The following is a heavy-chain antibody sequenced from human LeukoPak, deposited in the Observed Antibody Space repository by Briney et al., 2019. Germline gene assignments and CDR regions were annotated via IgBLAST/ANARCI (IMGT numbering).Heavy chain of an antibody. CDR3: ARDEQGSGWFGAFDI. Sequence: GRSLRLSCEASGFTFSSYAMHWVRQAPGKGLEWVAVISYDGSNKYYADSVKGRFTISRDNSKNTLYLQMNSLRAEDTAVYYCARDEQGSGWFGAFDIWGQGTMVTVSS. V-gene: IGHV3-30*04. J-gene: IGHJ3*02. D-gene: IGHD6-19*01. CDR2: ISYDGSNK. CDR1: GFTFSSYA.